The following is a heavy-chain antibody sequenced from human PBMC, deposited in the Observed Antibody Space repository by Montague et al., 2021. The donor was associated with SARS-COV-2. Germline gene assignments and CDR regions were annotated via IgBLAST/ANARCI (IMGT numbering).Heavy chain of an antibody. CDR3: AKGIYMRRGVSHGMDV. Sequence: SLRLSCAASGFRFDSYAMSWVRQAPGKGPEWLSAISSGGETTDYADSMKGRFTLSRDNSMNTLYLQMNRLRGEDTAVYYCAKGIYMRRGVSHGMDVWGQGTTVTVSS. V-gene: IGHV3-23*01. D-gene: IGHD3-10*01. J-gene: IGHJ6*02. CDR2: ISSGGETT. CDR1: GFRFDSYA.